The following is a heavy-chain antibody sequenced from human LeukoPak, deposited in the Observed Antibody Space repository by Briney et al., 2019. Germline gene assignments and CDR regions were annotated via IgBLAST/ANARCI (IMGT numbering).Heavy chain of an antibody. CDR3: TRDLGITMVRELDY. Sequence: GGSLRLSCTASGFTFGDYAMSWVRRAPGKGLEWVGFIRSKAYGGTTEYAASVKGRFTISRDDSKSIAYLQMNSLKTEDTAVYYCTRDLGITMVRELDYWGQGTLVTVSS. CDR2: IRSKAYGGTT. D-gene: IGHD3-10*01. CDR1: GFTFGDYA. V-gene: IGHV3-49*04. J-gene: IGHJ4*02.